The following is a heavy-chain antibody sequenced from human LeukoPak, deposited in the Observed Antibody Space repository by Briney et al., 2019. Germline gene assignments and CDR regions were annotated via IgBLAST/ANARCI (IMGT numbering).Heavy chain of an antibody. V-gene: IGHV1-18*01. Sequence: ASVKVSCKASGYSFTNYGISWVRQAPGQGLEWMGWISAYNGYTHFAQKFQGRVTMTTDTSTSTAYMELRSLRSDDTAVHYCARGFPPRRNYDSSGYYSYYFDHWGQGTLVTVSS. J-gene: IGHJ4*02. CDR1: GYSFTNYG. CDR2: ISAYNGYT. D-gene: IGHD3-22*01. CDR3: ARGFPPRRNYDSSGYYSYYFDH.